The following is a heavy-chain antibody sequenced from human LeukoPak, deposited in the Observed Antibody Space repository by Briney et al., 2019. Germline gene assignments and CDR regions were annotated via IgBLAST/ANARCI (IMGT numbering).Heavy chain of an antibody. D-gene: IGHD2-2*01. V-gene: IGHV4-59*12. CDR2: IYYSGST. CDR3: AREEAGVVPAAIAYYYMDV. CDR1: GGSISSYY. J-gene: IGHJ6*03. Sequence: SETLSLTCTVSGGSISSYYWSWIRQPPGKGLEWIGYIYYSGSTNYNPSLKSRVTISVDTSKNQFSLKLSSVTAADTAVYYCAREEAGVVPAAIAYYYMDVWGKGTTVTVSS.